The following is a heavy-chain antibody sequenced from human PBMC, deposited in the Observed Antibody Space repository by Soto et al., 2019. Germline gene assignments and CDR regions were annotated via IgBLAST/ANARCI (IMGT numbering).Heavy chain of an antibody. J-gene: IGHJ5*02. V-gene: IGHV1-2*02. Sequence: SXKVSFKASGYTXTGYYMDWVRQAPGQGLEWIGWINPNSGGTNYAQKFKGRVTMTRDTSISTAYMELSRLRSDDTAVYYCATAPYFGFGELLSFNWFDPWGQGTLGTVSS. CDR2: INPNSGGT. D-gene: IGHD3-10*01. CDR3: ATAPYFGFGELLSFNWFDP. CDR1: GYTXTGYY.